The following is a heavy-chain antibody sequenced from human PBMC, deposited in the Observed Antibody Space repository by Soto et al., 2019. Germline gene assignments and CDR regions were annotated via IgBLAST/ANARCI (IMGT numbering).Heavy chain of an antibody. CDR1: GFTFSSYA. Sequence: EVQLLESGGGLVQPGGSLRLSCAASGFTFSSYAMSWVRQAPGKGLEWVSAISGSGGSTYYADSVKGRFTISRDNSKNTLYLQMNSLRAEDTAVYYCAKEPSSYYDILTCYYRYYYYGMDVWGQGTTVTVSS. D-gene: IGHD3-9*01. CDR2: ISGSGGST. V-gene: IGHV3-23*01. J-gene: IGHJ6*02. CDR3: AKEPSSYYDILTCYYRYYYYGMDV.